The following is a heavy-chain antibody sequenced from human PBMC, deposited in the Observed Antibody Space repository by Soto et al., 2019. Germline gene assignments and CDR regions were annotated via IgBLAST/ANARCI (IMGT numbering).Heavy chain of an antibody. J-gene: IGHJ4*02. D-gene: IGHD6-6*01. CDR1: GYTFTSYA. Sequence: GASVKVSCTASGYTFTSYAMHWVRQAPGQRLEWMGWINAGNGNTKYSQKFQGRVTITRDTSASTAYMELSSLRSEDTAVYYCARDGRDSSSRQEEGLFGIFDYWGQGTLVTVSS. CDR2: INAGNGNT. V-gene: IGHV1-3*01. CDR3: ARDGRDSSSRQEEGLFGIFDY.